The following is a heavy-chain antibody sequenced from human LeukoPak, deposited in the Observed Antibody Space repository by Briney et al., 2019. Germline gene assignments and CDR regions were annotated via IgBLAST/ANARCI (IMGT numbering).Heavy chain of an antibody. V-gene: IGHV1-18*01. Sequence: ASVKVSCKASGYTFTSYGISWVRQAPGQGLEWMGWISAYNGNTNYAQKLQGRVTMTTDTSTSTAYMELRSLRSDDTAVYYCAGKRRDYGDYVDEYWGQGTLVTVSS. CDR1: GYTFTSYG. D-gene: IGHD4-17*01. CDR3: AGKRRDYGDYVDEY. J-gene: IGHJ4*02. CDR2: ISAYNGNT.